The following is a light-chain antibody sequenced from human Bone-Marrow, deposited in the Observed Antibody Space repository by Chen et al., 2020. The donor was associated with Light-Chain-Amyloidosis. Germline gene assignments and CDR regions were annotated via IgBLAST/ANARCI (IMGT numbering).Light chain of an antibody. CDR3: QVWDRGSDRPV. CDR2: DDS. V-gene: IGLV3-21*02. Sequence: SYVLTQPSSVSVAPGQTATISCGGHNIGSTSVHWYQQTPGQAPLLVVYDDSDRPSGVPERLSGSNAGKAATQTISRVEAGEEADYYCQVWDRGSDRPVFGGGTKLTVL. J-gene: IGLJ3*02. CDR1: NIGSTS.